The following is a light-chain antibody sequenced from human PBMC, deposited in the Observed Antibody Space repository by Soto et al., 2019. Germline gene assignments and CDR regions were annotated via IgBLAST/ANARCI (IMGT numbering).Light chain of an antibody. CDR1: SSDVGGYNY. CDR3: SSYTSSSTWV. J-gene: IGLJ3*02. V-gene: IGLV2-14*01. CDR2: EDS. Sequence: QSALTQPASVSGSPGQSITISCTGTSSDVGGYNYVSWYQQHPGKAPKLMIYEDSNRPSWVSNRFSGYKSGNTASLTISGLQAEDEADYYCSSYTSSSTWVFGGGTKLTVL.